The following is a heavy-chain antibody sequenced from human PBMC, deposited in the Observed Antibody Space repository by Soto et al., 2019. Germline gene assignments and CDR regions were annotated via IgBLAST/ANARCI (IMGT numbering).Heavy chain of an antibody. D-gene: IGHD3-3*01. CDR2: IYPGDSDT. Sequence: ESLKVSCKGSGYRFASYWIVWVRQMPGKGLEWMGIIYPGDSDTRYSPSFQGQVTISADKSISTAYLQWSSLKASDTAMYYWARQIGFWSGYLDYWGQGTLVTVSS. J-gene: IGHJ4*02. V-gene: IGHV5-51*01. CDR3: ARQIGFWSGYLDY. CDR1: GYRFASYW.